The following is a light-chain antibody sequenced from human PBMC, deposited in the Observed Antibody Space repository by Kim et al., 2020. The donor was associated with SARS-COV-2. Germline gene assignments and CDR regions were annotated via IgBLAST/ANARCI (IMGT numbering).Light chain of an antibody. Sequence: ALGQTVRITCQGDSLRSFSASWYQQNPGQAPVLVIYSNGNRPSGIPDRFSGSSSRNTASLTVTGAQAEDEADYYCNSRDSSGDNLVFGGGTQLTVL. CDR1: SLRSFS. CDR3: NSRDSSGDNLV. V-gene: IGLV3-19*01. CDR2: SNG. J-gene: IGLJ2*01.